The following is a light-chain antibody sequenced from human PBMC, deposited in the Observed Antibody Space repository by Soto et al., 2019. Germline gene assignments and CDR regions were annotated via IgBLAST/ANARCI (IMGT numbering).Light chain of an antibody. Sequence: QSALTQPAAVSGSPGQSITISCTGSSGDVGGYKYVSWYQQHPGKAPKLMIYEVSNRPSGVSDRFSGSKSGNTASLTISGLQAEDEADYYCSSYTSTTTLLFGGGTKVTVL. CDR3: SSYTSTTTLL. CDR1: SGDVGGYKY. CDR2: EVS. V-gene: IGLV2-14*01. J-gene: IGLJ2*01.